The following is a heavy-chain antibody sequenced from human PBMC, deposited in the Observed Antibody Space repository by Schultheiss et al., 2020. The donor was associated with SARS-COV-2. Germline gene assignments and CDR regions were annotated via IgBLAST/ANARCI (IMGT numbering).Heavy chain of an antibody. V-gene: IGHV3-74*01. D-gene: IGHD3-10*01. CDR2: INSDGSST. CDR1: GFTFSSYW. Sequence: GESLKISCAASGFTFSSYWMHWVRQAPGKGLVWVSRINSDGSSTSYADSVKGRFTISRDNAKNTLYLQMNSLRAEDTAVYYCVKDAVRGAPQGDYWGQGTLVTVSS. J-gene: IGHJ4*02. CDR3: VKDAVRGAPQGDY.